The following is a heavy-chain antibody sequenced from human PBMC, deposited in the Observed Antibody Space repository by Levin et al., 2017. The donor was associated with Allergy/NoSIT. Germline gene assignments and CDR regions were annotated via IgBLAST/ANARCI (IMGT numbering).Heavy chain of an antibody. D-gene: IGHD7-27*01. Sequence: GESLKISCKASGYTLTGYYLHWVRQAPGQGLEWMGWINPNSGGSESAQKFQGRVTMTRDTSISTVYMELSRLRSDDTAVYYCARDAKLGIWRNAFDIWGQGTMVTVSS. V-gene: IGHV1-2*02. CDR3: ARDAKLGIWRNAFDI. CDR2: INPNSGGS. J-gene: IGHJ3*02. CDR1: GYTLTGYY.